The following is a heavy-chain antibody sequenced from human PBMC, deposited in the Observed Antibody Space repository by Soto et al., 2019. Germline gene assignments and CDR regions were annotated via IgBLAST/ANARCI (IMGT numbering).Heavy chain of an antibody. CDR2: INPSGGGT. CDR3: ARLSGSYFIDH. J-gene: IGHJ5*02. V-gene: IGHV1-46*01. CDR1: GYTFTMYY. Sequence: ASVKVSRKASGYTFTMYYFHWVRQASGQGLEWMGIINPSGGGTSYAQKFEGRVNMTRDTSKSTVYMELTSLRSEETAVYYCARLSGSYFIDHWGQGTLVTVSS. D-gene: IGHD1-26*01.